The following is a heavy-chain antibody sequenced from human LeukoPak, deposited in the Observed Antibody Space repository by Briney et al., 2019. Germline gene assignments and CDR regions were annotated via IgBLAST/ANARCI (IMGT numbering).Heavy chain of an antibody. CDR3: AREYYYDSSGYYNPVDY. D-gene: IGHD3-22*01. V-gene: IGHV3-23*01. J-gene: IGHJ4*02. Sequence: GGSLRLSCAASGFTFSSYAMSWVRQAPGKGLEWVSAISGSGGSTYYADSVKGRFTISRDNSKNTLYLQMNSLRAEDTAVYYCAREYYYDSSGYYNPVDYWGQGTLVTVSS. CDR1: GFTFSSYA. CDR2: ISGSGGST.